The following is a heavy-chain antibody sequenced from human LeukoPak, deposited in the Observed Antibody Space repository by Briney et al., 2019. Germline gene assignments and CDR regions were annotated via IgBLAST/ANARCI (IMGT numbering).Heavy chain of an antibody. V-gene: IGHV4-34*01. J-gene: IGHJ4*02. D-gene: IGHD2-21*02. CDR3: ASHPSPRAYCCGDCYSDY. CDR1: GGSFSGYY. Sequence: SETLSLTCAVYGGSFSGYYWSWIRQPPGKGLEWIGEINRSGSTNYNPSLKSRVTISVDTSKNQCSLKLSSVTAADTAVYYCASHPSPRAYCCGDCYSDYWGQGTLVTVSS. CDR2: INRSGST.